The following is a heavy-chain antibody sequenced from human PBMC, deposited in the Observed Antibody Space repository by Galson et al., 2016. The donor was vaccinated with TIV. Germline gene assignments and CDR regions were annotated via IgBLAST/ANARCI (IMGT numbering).Heavy chain of an antibody. J-gene: IGHJ6*02. D-gene: IGHD2-15*01. CDR1: GFSIASGYF. Sequence: SETLSLTCTVSGFSIASGYFWGWIRQPPGKGLEWLGNMHQSGSSYYNPSLKSRLTISVDTSKNQFSLTLRSVTAADSAVYYCARDCTSSTCRIYYYGMDVCGQGTTVTVSS. V-gene: IGHV4-38-2*02. CDR3: ARDCTSSTCRIYYYGMDV. CDR2: MHQSGSS.